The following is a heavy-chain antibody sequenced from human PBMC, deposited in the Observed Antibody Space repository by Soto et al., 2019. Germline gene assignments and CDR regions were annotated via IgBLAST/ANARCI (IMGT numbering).Heavy chain of an antibody. Sequence: ESLSLACPVSGVSITSSYWSWIRRPPGKGLEWIAYIYDTGISGYTPSTSYNPSLKSRVTMSVDTSKSQFSLKLTSVTAADTDVYYCARGEDAFFYYGLDVWGQGIKVTVYS. V-gene: IGHV4-59*01. CDR3: ARGEDAFFYYGLDV. CDR1: GVSITSSY. CDR2: IYDTGISGYTPST. J-gene: IGHJ6*02.